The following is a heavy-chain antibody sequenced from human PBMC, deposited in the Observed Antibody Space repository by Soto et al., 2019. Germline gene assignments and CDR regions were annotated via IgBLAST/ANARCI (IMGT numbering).Heavy chain of an antibody. J-gene: IGHJ3*02. V-gene: IGHV4-59*08. CDR2: IYYSGST. D-gene: IGHD2-15*01. CDR3: ARQDRYCSGGSCYLFRAFDI. Sequence: ASETLSLTRTGSGGSISRYYWSWIRQPPGKGLDWIGYIYYSGSTNYNPSLKSRVTISVDTSKNQFSLKLSSVTAADTAVYYCARQDRYCSGGSCYLFRAFDIWGQGTMVTVSS. CDR1: GGSISRYY.